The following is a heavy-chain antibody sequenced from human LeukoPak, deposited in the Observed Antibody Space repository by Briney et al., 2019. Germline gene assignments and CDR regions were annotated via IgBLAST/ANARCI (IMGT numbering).Heavy chain of an antibody. V-gene: IGHV1-8*01. Sequence: GSVKVSCKASGYTFTSYDINWVRQATGQGLEWMGWMNPNSGNTGYAQKFQGRVTMTRNTSISTAYMELSSLRSEDTAVYYCARARTTVENSQGYWGQGTLVTVSS. CDR1: GYTFTSYD. CDR2: MNPNSGNT. J-gene: IGHJ4*02. CDR3: ARARTTVENSQGY. D-gene: IGHD4-23*01.